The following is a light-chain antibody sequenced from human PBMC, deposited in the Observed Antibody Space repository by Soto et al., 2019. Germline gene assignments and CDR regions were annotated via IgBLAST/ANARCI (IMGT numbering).Light chain of an antibody. J-gene: IGKJ2*01. Sequence: EIVLTQSPCTLSLSPLERATLSCRASQSVSKWYVAWYQVKPGQAPRLVIYGASSRATGIPDRFSGGGSGTEFTLSISRLEPEDFAVYYCQQYVMPPFTFGRGTKVDIK. CDR1: QSVSKWY. V-gene: IGKV3-20*01. CDR2: GAS. CDR3: QQYVMPPFT.